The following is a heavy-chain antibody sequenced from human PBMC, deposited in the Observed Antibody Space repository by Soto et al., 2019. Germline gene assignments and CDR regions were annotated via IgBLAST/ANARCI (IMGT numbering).Heavy chain of an antibody. V-gene: IGHV1-3*01. CDR1: GYTFTNYA. D-gene: IGHD2-2*01. CDR2: INAGNGNT. CDR3: ARVYCSTTTCYGYYATDV. Sequence: ASVKVSCKASGYTFTNYAMHWVRQAPGQRLEWMGRINAGNGNTKYSQKFQGRVTITRDTSASTAYMELSSLRFEDTAVYYCARVYCSTTTCYGYYATDVWGQGTTVTVSS. J-gene: IGHJ6*02.